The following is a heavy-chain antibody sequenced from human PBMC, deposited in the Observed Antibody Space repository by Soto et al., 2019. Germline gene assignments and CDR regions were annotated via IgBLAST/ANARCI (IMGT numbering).Heavy chain of an antibody. CDR2: INHSGGT. J-gene: IGHJ6*02. D-gene: IGHD2-2*01. CDR1: GGSFSGYY. CDR3: ARASNRYCSSISCDAPYYGMDV. Sequence: SETLSLTCAVYGGSFSGYYWSWIRQPPGKGLEWIGEINHSGGTNYNPSLKSRVTISVDTSKNQFSLKLSSVTAADTAVYYCARASNRYCSSISCDAPYYGMDVWGQGTTVTVSS. V-gene: IGHV4-34*01.